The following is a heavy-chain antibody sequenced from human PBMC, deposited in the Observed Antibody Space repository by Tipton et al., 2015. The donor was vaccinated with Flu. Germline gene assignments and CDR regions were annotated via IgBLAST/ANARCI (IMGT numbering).Heavy chain of an antibody. CDR1: GYSVSSGYY. CDR2: IYYSGST. J-gene: IGHJ4*02. V-gene: IGHV4-38-2*01. Sequence: TLSLTCAVSGYSVSSGYYWGWIRQPPGKGLEWIGTIYYSGSTYYNPSLKSRLTISVDTSESQFSLKLSSVTAADTAVYYCARSRIPEPSPFYWGQGTRVTVSS. CDR3: ARSRIPEPSPFY. D-gene: IGHD1-14*01.